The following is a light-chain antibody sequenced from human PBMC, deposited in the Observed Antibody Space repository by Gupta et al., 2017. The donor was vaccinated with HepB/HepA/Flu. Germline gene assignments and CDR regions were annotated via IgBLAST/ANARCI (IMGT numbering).Light chain of an antibody. CDR3: MQTLPKPLT. Sequence: EIVMTQSRLSLPVTPGEPATISCRSSQSLLHTNGYKYLDWYLQKPGQSPQLLIYFGSNRDSGVPDRFSGSGSGTDFTLKISSVQAEDIGVYYCMQTLPKPLTFGGGTKVEIK. CDR2: FGS. V-gene: IGKV2-28*01. J-gene: IGKJ4*01. CDR1: QSLLHTNGYKY.